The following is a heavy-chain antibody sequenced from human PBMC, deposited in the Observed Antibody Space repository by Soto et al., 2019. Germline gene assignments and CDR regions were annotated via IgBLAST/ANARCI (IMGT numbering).Heavy chain of an antibody. D-gene: IGHD3-10*01. V-gene: IGHV3-23*01. Sequence: EVQLLESGGGLVQPGGSLRLSCAASGFTFSSYAMSWVRQAPGKGLEWVSAISGSGGSTYYADSVKGRFTISRDNSKNTLYLQMNSLRAEDTAVYYCAKDYTATMVRGGYYYYYGMDVWGQGTTVTVSS. CDR3: AKDYTATMVRGGYYYYYGMDV. CDR2: ISGSGGST. CDR1: GFTFSSYA. J-gene: IGHJ6*02.